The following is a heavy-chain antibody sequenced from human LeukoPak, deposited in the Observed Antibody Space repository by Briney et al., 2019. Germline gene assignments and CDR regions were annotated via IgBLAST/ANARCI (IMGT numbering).Heavy chain of an antibody. V-gene: IGHV1-8*01. CDR3: AREYCSSTSCEYYYYGMDV. Sequence: ASVKVSCQASGYTFTSYDINWVRQATGQGLEWMGWMNPNSGNTGYAQKFQGRVTMTRNTSISTAYMELSSLRSGDTAVYYCAREYCSSTSCEYYYYGMDVWGQGTTVTVSS. D-gene: IGHD2-2*01. CDR2: MNPNSGNT. J-gene: IGHJ6*02. CDR1: GYTFTSYD.